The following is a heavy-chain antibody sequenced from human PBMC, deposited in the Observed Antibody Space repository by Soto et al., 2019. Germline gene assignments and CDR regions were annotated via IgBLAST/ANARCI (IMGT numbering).Heavy chain of an antibody. J-gene: IGHJ1*01. Sequence: ASVKVSCKASGGTFSSHAISWVRQAPGQGLEWMGGIIPIFGTANYAQKFQGRVTITADESTSTAYMELSSLRSEDTAVYYCARGYGGPYYYDSSGYQYFQHWGQGTLVTVSS. CDR3: ARGYGGPYYYDSSGYQYFQH. CDR1: GGTFSSHA. D-gene: IGHD3-22*01. CDR2: IIPIFGTA. V-gene: IGHV1-69*13.